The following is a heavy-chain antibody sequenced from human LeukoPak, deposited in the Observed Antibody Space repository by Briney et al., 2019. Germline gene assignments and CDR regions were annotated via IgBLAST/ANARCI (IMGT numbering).Heavy chain of an antibody. CDR2: IYTSGST. D-gene: IGHD5-18*01. Sequence: PSQTLSLTCTVSGGSISSGSYYWSWIRQPAGKGLEWIGRIYTSGSTNYNPSLKSRVTISLDMSKNQFSLKLSSVTAADTAVYYCARVGYGPVDYWGQGALVTVSS. CDR1: GGSISSGSYY. CDR3: ARVGYGPVDY. J-gene: IGHJ4*02. V-gene: IGHV4-61*02.